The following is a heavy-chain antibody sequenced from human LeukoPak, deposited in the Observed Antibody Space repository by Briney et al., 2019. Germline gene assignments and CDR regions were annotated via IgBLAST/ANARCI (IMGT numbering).Heavy chain of an antibody. J-gene: IGHJ3*02. D-gene: IGHD2-2*01. CDR1: GFTVSSNY. CDR3: VTYCSSTSCYPRGFDT. Sequence: PGGSLRLSCAASGFTVSSNYMSWVRQAPGKGLEWVSVIYSGDSTYHAESVKGRFTISRDNAENTLYLQMSSLRTEDTAVYYCVTYCSSTSCYPRGFDTWGQGTMVTVSS. CDR2: IYSGDST. V-gene: IGHV3-53*05.